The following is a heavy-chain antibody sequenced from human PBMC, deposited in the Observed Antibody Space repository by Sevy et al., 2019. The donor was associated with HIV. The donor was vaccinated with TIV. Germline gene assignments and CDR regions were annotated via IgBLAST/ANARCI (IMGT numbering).Heavy chain of an antibody. V-gene: IGHV3-7*01. CDR3: ARDCNSATCLWGLDV. D-gene: IGHD1-26*01. Sequence: GGSLRLSCVASGFTFSNYWMSWVRQAPGKGMEWVANIKRDGSEKYYVRSVKGRFTISRDNDKTSLYLQMNSLRDEDTAVYYCARDCNSATCLWGLDVWGPGTTVTVSS. CDR2: IKRDGSEK. J-gene: IGHJ6*02. CDR1: GFTFSNYW.